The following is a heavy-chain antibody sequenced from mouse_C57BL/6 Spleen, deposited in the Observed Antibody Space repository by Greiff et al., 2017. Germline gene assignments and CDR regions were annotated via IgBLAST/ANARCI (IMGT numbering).Heavy chain of an antibody. Sequence: QVHVKQPGAELVKPGASVKLSCKASGYTFTSYWMHWVKQRPGQGLEWIGMIHPNSGSTNYNEKFKSKATLTVDKSSSTAYMQLSSLTSEDSAVYYCARLGTGDYWGQGTTLTVSS. CDR3: ARLGTGDY. CDR1: GYTFTSYW. D-gene: IGHD4-1*01. J-gene: IGHJ2*01. CDR2: IHPNSGST. V-gene: IGHV1-64*01.